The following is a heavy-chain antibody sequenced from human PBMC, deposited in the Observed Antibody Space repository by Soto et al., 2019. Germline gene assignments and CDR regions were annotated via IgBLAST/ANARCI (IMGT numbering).Heavy chain of an antibody. D-gene: IGHD2-2*01. Sequence: SETLSLTCTVSGGSISSSSYYWGWIRQPPGKGLEWIGSIYYSGSTYYNPSLKSRVTISVDTSKNQFSLKLSSVTAADTAVYYCAKGESAAAMGWFDPWGQGTLVTVSS. CDR1: GGSISSSSYY. CDR3: AKGESAAAMGWFDP. J-gene: IGHJ5*02. CDR2: IYYSGST. V-gene: IGHV4-39*01.